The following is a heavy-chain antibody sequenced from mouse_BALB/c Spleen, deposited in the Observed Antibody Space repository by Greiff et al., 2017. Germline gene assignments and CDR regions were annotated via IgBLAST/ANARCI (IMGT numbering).Heavy chain of an antibody. Sequence: EVQLQQSGAELVRSGASVKLSCTASGFNIKDYYMHWVKQRPEQGLEWIGWIDPENGDTEYAPKFQGKATMTADKSSNTAYLQLSSLTSEDTAVYYCKVMHYYGIYAMDYWGQGTSVTVSA. J-gene: IGHJ4*01. CDR2: IDPENGDT. D-gene: IGHD1-2*01. CDR3: KVMHYYGIYAMDY. CDR1: GFNIKDYY. V-gene: IGHV14-4*02.